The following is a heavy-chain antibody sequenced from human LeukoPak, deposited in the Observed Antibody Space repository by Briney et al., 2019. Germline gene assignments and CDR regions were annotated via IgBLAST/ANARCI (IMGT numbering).Heavy chain of an antibody. V-gene: IGHV4-39*01. CDR1: GGSISSYY. D-gene: IGHD3-10*01. J-gene: IGHJ4*02. CDR3: ARLRIGEPFDH. CDR2: ISYSGSA. Sequence: SETLSLTCTVSGGSISSYYWGWIRQPPGKGLEYIGSISYSGSAYYNPPLKSRVTISVDTSKNQFSLKLTSVTAADTAVYYCARLRIGEPFDHWGQGTLVTVSS.